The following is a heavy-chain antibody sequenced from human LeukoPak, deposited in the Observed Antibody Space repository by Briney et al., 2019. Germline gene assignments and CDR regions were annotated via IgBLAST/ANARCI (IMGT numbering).Heavy chain of an antibody. CDR1: GFTFSSYG. D-gene: IGHD6-19*01. V-gene: IGHV3-30*02. CDR2: IRYDGSNK. J-gene: IGHJ4*02. CDR3: VQWLEYYFDY. Sequence: GGSLRLSCAASGFTFSSYGMHWVRQAPGKGLEWVAFIRYDGSNKYYADSVKSRFTISRDNSKNTLYLQMNSLRAEDTAVYYCVQWLEYYFDYWGQGTLVTVSS.